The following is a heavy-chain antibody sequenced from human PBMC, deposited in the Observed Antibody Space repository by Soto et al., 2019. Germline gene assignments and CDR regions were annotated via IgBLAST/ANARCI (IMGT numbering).Heavy chain of an antibody. CDR3: ARSVTP. V-gene: IGHV4-31*03. D-gene: IGHD3-10*01. CDR1: GGSISSGGYY. Sequence: QVQLQESGPGLVKPSQTLSLTCTVSGGSISSGGYYWSWIRQHPGKGLEWMVYIYYSGSTYYYPSLKIRVTKSVDTSKTQFSLTLSSVTAADTAVYYCARSVTPWGQGTLVTVS. CDR2: IYYSGST. J-gene: IGHJ5*02.